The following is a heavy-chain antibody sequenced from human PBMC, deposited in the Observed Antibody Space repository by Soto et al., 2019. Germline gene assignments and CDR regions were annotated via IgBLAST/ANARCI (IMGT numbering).Heavy chain of an antibody. J-gene: IGHJ1*01. CDR1: GFTFSDYY. V-gene: IGHV3-11*01. CDR2: ISGSGSTI. CDR3: ARDCSSSSCYGYFQH. Sequence: QVQLVESGGGLVKPGGSLRLSCAASGFTFSDYYMSWIRQAPGKGLEWVSHISGSGSTIYFADSVKGRFTISRDNAKNSLYLQMNSLRAEDTVVYYCARDCSSSSCYGYFQHWGQGTRVTVSS. D-gene: IGHD2-2*01.